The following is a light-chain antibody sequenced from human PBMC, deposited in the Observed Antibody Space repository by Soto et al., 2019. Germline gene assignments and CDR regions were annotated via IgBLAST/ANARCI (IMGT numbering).Light chain of an antibody. CDR2: GAS. V-gene: IGKV3-20*01. CDR3: QLYGSSQWT. Sequence: EIVLTQSPDTLSLSPGERATLSCRASQSVSSTYLAWYQQKPGQAPRLLIYGASNRATGIPDRFSGSGSGTDFTLTISRLEPEDFAVYYCQLYGSSQWTFGQGTKVEIK. J-gene: IGKJ1*01. CDR1: QSVSSTY.